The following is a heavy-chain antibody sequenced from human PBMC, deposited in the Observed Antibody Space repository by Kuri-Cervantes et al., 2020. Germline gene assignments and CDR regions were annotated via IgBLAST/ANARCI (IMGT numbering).Heavy chain of an antibody. D-gene: IGHD3-3*01. V-gene: IGHV3-30*18. CDR1: GFTFSSYG. Sequence: GGSLRLSCAASGFTFSSYGMHWVRQAPGKGLEWVAVISYDGSNKYYADSVKGRFTISRDNSKNTLYLQMNSLRAEDTAVYYCAKEPAYIYSRYYDFWSGLQRLYYGMDVWGQGTTVTVSS. CDR2: ISYDGSNK. CDR3: AKEPAYIYSRYYDFWSGLQRLYYGMDV. J-gene: IGHJ6*02.